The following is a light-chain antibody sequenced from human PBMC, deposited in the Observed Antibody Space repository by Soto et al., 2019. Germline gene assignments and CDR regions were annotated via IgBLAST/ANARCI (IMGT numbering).Light chain of an antibody. CDR3: QQYYTYSGT. CDR2: RAS. Sequence: DIQMTQSPSTLSASVGDRVTITCRASQSISSWLAWYQQKPGTAPKLLIYRASSLETGVQSRCTGSESLEEFTLPISSLQPDDFATYYCQQYYTYSGTSGPGTEVDIK. CDR1: QSISSW. J-gene: IGKJ3*01. V-gene: IGKV1-5*03.